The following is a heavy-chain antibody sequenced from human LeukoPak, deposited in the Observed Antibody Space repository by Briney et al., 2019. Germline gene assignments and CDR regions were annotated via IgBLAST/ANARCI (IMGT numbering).Heavy chain of an antibody. J-gene: IGHJ4*02. V-gene: IGHV1-2*02. CDR2: INPNSGGT. D-gene: IGHD2-2*01. CDR1: GYTFTGYY. CDR3: ARESGYCSSTSCYGLDY. Sequence: ASVKVSCKASGYTFTGYYMHWVRQAPGQGLEWMGWINPNSGGTNYAQKFQGRVTMTRDTSISTAYMELSRLRSDDTAVYYCARESGYCSSTSCYGLDYWGQGTLVTVSS.